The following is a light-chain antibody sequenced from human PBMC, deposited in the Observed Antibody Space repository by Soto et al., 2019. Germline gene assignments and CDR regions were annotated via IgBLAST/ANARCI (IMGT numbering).Light chain of an antibody. CDR3: QQRSNWPLT. V-gene: IGKV3-11*01. Sequence: EIVLTQSPAPLSLSPGERATLSCRASQSVSSYLAWYQQKPGQAPRLHIYDASNRATGIPARFSGSGSGTDFTLTISSLEPEDFAVYYCQQRSNWPLTFGGGTKV. J-gene: IGKJ4*01. CDR2: DAS. CDR1: QSVSSY.